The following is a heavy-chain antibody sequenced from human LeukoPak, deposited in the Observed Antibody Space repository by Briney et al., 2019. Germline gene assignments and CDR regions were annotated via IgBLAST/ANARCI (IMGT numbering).Heavy chain of an antibody. CDR3: ARGSRGGPIDY. CDR2: ISSSSSYI. Sequence: GGSLRLSCAASGFTFSSYSMNWVRQAPGKGLEWVSLISSSSSYIYYADSVKGRFTIPRDNAKNSLYLQMNGLSAEDTAVYYCARGSRGGPIDYWGQGTLVTVSS. J-gene: IGHJ4*02. V-gene: IGHV3-21*01. D-gene: IGHD3-16*01. CDR1: GFTFSSYS.